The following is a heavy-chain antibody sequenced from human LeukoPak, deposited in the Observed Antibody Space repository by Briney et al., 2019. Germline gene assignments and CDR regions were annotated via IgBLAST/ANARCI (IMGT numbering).Heavy chain of an antibody. V-gene: IGHV4-39*07. D-gene: IGHD3-22*01. Sequence: SETLSLTCTVSGGSISSSSYYWGWIRQPPGKGLEWIGSIYYSGSTYYNPSLKSRVTISVDTSKNQFSLKLSSVTAADTAVYYCANDYYDRHDYWGQGTLVTVSS. J-gene: IGHJ4*02. CDR2: IYYSGST. CDR1: GGSISSSSYY. CDR3: ANDYYDRHDY.